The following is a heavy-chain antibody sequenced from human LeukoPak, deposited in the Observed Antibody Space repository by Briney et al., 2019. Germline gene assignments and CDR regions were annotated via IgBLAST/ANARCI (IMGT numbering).Heavy chain of an antibody. CDR3: ASSVRGVRPSDYYYYMDV. D-gene: IGHD3-10*01. Sequence: SVKVSCKASGGTFSSYAISWVRQAPGQGLEWMGGIIPIFGTANYAQKFQGRVTITTDESTSTAYMELSSLRSEDTAVYYCASSVRGVRPSDYYYYMDVWGKGTTVTVSS. CDR1: GGTFSSYA. CDR2: IIPIFGTA. V-gene: IGHV1-69*05. J-gene: IGHJ6*03.